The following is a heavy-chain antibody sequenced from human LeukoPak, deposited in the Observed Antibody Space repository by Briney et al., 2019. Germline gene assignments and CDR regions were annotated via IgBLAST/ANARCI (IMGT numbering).Heavy chain of an antibody. Sequence: GGSLRLSCAASGFTFSGSAMHWVRQASGKGLEWVGRIRSKANSYATAYAASVKGRFTISRDDSKNTAYLQMNSLKTEDTAVYYCARDPRGEMATITGTFFDYWGQGTLVTVSS. D-gene: IGHD5-24*01. CDR2: IRSKANSYAT. V-gene: IGHV3-73*01. CDR3: ARDPRGEMATITGTFFDY. CDR1: GFTFSGSA. J-gene: IGHJ4*02.